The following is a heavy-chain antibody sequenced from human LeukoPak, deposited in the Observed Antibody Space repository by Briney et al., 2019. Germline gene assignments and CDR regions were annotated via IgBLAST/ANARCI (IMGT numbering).Heavy chain of an antibody. CDR2: INPNNGHT. J-gene: IGHJ4*02. CDR3: ARATIIMNHTPFNNFDY. V-gene: IGHV1-2*02. Sequence: ASVKVSCKASGYTFTGCYVHWVRQAPGQGLEWMGWINPNNGHTDYAQKFHDSVTLTRDASISTAYMELNSLTSHDTAIYYCARATIIMNHTPFNNFDYWGQGTLVTVSS. CDR1: GYTFTGCY. D-gene: IGHD4/OR15-4a*01.